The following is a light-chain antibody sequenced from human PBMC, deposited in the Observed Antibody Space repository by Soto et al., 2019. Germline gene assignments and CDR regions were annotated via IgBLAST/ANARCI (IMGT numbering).Light chain of an antibody. CDR3: QQYPKSSPT. CDR1: QSISTW. V-gene: IGKV1-5*03. J-gene: IGKJ1*01. Sequence: DIQMTQSPSTLSASLGDRGTLSCRASQSISTWVAWYKQEPGKAPKLLSHNASSLQSWVPSRCRGRGTGTYFTLTISSLNPDAFETYSCQQYPKSSPTFGQGTKVDIK. CDR2: NAS.